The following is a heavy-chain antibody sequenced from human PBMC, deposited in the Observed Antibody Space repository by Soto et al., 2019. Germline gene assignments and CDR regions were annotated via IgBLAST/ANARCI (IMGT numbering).Heavy chain of an antibody. J-gene: IGHJ2*01. CDR3: ARVTYYDSSGYLGAWYFDL. CDR2: IYSSGTT. V-gene: IGHV4-30-4*01. CDR1: GCSISSGDYY. Sequence: QVQLQESGPGLVKPSQTLSLTCTVSGCSISSGDYYWSWIRQPPGKGLEGIGHIYSSGTTYYNPSLKSRVIISLDTSKNQLSRTLSSVTAADTAVYYCARVTYYDSSGYLGAWYFDLWGRGTLVSVSS. D-gene: IGHD3-22*01.